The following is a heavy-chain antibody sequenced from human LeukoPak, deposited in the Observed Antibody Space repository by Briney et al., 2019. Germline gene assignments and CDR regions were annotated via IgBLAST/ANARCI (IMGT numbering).Heavy chain of an antibody. CDR3: AKLGSGGGSSGFYYGMDV. J-gene: IGHJ6*02. D-gene: IGHD6-6*01. CDR1: GFTFSSYW. CDR2: INHNGNVN. V-gene: IGHV3-7*03. Sequence: GGSLRLSCAASGFTFSSYWMNWARQAPGKGLEWVASINHNGNVNYYVDSVKGRFTISRDNSKNTLYLQMNSLRAEDTAVYYCAKLGSGGGSSGFYYGMDVWGQGTTVTVSS.